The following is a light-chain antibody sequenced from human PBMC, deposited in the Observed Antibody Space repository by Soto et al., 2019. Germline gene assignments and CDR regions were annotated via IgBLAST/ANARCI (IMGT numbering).Light chain of an antibody. Sequence: EIVMTHSPATLSVSPGERATLSCRASHDVTTYLAWYQQKSGQAPRLLIYAASTRATGIPARFSGSGSGTEFSLTISSLQSEDFAVYYCQQYINWPRTFGQGTKVDIK. CDR2: AAS. V-gene: IGKV3-15*01. J-gene: IGKJ1*01. CDR3: QQYINWPRT. CDR1: HDVTTY.